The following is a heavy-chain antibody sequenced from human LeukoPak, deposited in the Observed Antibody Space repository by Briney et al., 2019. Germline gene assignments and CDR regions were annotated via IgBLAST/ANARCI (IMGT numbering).Heavy chain of an antibody. J-gene: IGHJ4*02. CDR3: TTGFRVVPGGY. CDR1: GFTFSSYW. CDR2: IKSKTDGGTT. V-gene: IGHV3-15*01. Sequence: GGSLRLSCAASGFTFSSYWMSWVRQAPGKGLEWVGRIKSKTDGGTTDYAAPVKGRFTISRDDSKNTLYLQMDSLKTEDTAVYYCTTGFRVVPGGYWGQGTLVTVSS. D-gene: IGHD2-2*01.